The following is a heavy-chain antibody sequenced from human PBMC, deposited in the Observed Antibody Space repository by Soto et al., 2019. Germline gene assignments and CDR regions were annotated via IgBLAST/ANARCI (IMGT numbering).Heavy chain of an antibody. J-gene: IGHJ5*02. CDR2: MNPNSGNT. CDR3: TRERENRLDP. V-gene: IGHV1-8*01. Sequence: QVQLVQSGAEVKKPGASVKVSCKASGYTFTSYDINWVRQATGQGLEWMGWMNPNSGNTGYAQKFQGRVTMNRNTAIRTAYKEQNSLRCEDTAGHYCTRERENRLDPWGQGTLVTVSS. CDR1: GYTFTSYD.